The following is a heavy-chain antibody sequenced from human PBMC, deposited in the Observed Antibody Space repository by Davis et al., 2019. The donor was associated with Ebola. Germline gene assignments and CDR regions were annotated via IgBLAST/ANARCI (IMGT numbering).Heavy chain of an antibody. J-gene: IGHJ4*02. CDR2: IKEDGSQK. CDR1: GFTFSNYA. CDR3: AGGPLGSLHY. Sequence: GGSLRLSCAASGFTFSNYAMHWVRQAPGKGLEWVANIKEDGSQKFYVDSVRGRFTISRDNAGNSLYLQMSSLRAEDTAVYYCAGGPLGSLHYWGQGTLVTVSS. V-gene: IGHV3-7*01.